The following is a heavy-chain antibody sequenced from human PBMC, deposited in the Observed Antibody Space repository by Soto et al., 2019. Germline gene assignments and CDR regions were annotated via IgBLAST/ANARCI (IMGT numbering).Heavy chain of an antibody. J-gene: IGHJ4*02. CDR3: ARAPYYYDSSGYFSDY. Sequence: GASVKVSCKASGGTFSSYAISWVRQAPGQGLEWMGGIIPIFGTANYAQKFQGRVTITADKSTSTAYMELSSLRSEDTAVYYCARAPYYYDSSGYFSDYWGQGTLVTVSS. CDR1: GGTFSSYA. V-gene: IGHV1-69*06. CDR2: IIPIFGTA. D-gene: IGHD3-22*01.